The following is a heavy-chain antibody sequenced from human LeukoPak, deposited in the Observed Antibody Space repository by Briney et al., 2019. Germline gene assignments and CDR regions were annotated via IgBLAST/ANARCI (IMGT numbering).Heavy chain of an antibody. CDR3: AKGLTPATVRDAFDI. D-gene: IGHD5-18*01. CDR1: GFTFSRYW. J-gene: IGHJ3*02. V-gene: IGHV3-74*01. CDR2: INRDGSST. Sequence: PGGSLRLSCVASGFTFSRYWMHWVRQAPGKGLVWVSRINRDGSSTSYADSVKGRFTISRDNSKNTLYLQMNSLRAEDTAVYYCAKGLTPATVRDAFDIWGQGTMVTVSS.